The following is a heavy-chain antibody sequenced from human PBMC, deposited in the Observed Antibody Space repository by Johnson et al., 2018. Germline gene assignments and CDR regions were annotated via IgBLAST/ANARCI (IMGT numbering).Heavy chain of an antibody. CDR3: SREFLTDYYVSIGDGDACDI. D-gene: IGHD3-22*01. V-gene: IGHV3-48*02. Sequence: VQLVQSGGGLVQPGGSLRLSCAASGFTFSSYAMSWVRQAPGKGLEWVSAISGSSSTIYYADSVKGRFTIPRDNAKNSLYLQMNSLRDGDTAVYYCSREFLTDYYVSIGDGDACDIWGKGTMVTVSS. J-gene: IGHJ3*02. CDR1: GFTFSSYA. CDR2: ISGSSSTI.